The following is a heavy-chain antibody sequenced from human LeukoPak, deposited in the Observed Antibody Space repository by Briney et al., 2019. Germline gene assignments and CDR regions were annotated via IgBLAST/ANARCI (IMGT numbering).Heavy chain of an antibody. D-gene: IGHD3-10*01. V-gene: IGHV3-48*03. J-gene: IGHJ3*02. CDR1: GFIFSNYE. CDR3: ARDPYSYPSGSYLVDDVFDI. CDR2: ISGSGKPI. Sequence: GGSLRLSCAVSGFIFSNYEMNWVRQAPGRGLEWVSYISGSGKPIHYADSVKGRFTISRDNAKNSLYLQMNNLRAEDTAIYYCARDPYSYPSGSYLVDDVFDIWGQGTMVTVSS.